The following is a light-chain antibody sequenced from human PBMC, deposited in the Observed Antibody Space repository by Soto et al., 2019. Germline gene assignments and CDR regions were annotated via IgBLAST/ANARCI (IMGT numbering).Light chain of an antibody. CDR2: GAS. CDR1: QSVRSNY. Sequence: EIVLTQSPGTLSLSPGERATLSCRASQSVRSNYLAWYQQKAGQAPRLLIYGASSRATGIPDRFSGGGSGTDFPLTISRLEPEDFAVYYCQQLGTFGKGTKVEIK. J-gene: IGKJ1*01. CDR3: QQLGT. V-gene: IGKV3-20*01.